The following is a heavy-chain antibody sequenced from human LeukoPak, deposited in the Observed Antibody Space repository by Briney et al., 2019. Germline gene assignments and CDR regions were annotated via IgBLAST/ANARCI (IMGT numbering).Heavy chain of an antibody. D-gene: IGHD5-24*01. CDR3: AKEGDGYH. J-gene: IGHJ3*01. CDR2: IRWDGGST. CDR1: GFTFDDYT. V-gene: IGHV3-43*01. Sequence: GGSLRLSWAAFGFTFDDYTMHWVRQAPGKGLEWVSLIRWDGGSTYYADSVKGRFTISRDNSKNSLYLQMNSLRTEDTALYYCAKEGDGYHWGQGTMVTVSS.